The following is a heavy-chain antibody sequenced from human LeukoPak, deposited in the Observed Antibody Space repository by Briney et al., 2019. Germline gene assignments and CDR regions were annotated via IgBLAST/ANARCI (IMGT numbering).Heavy chain of an antibody. Sequence: SGPTLVKPTQTLTLTCTFSGFSLSTSGVGVGWIRQPPGKALEWLALIYWDDDKRYSPSLKSRLTITKDTSKNQVVLTMTNMDPVDTATYYCARERYYYGSGSYYKDYWGQGILVTVSS. CDR3: ARERYYYGSGSYYKDY. V-gene: IGHV2-5*02. J-gene: IGHJ4*02. CDR1: GFSLSTSGVG. D-gene: IGHD3-10*01. CDR2: IYWDDDK.